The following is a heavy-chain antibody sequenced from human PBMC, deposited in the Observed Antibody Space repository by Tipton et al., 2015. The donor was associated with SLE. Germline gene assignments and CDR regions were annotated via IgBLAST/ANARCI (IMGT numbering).Heavy chain of an antibody. D-gene: IGHD2-15*01. CDR2: IYYSGST. CDR1: GYSISSGYY. Sequence: TLSLTCTVSGYSISSGYYWGWIRQPPGKGLEWIGYIYYSGSTHYNPSLKSRVTISVDTSKNQFSLKLSSVTAADTAVYYCARDISRYCSGGSCYSRPVYFDYWGQGTLVTVSS. V-gene: IGHV4-61*01. J-gene: IGHJ4*02. CDR3: ARDISRYCSGGSCYSRPVYFDY.